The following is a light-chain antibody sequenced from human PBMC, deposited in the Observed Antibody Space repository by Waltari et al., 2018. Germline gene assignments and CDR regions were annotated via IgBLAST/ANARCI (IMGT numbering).Light chain of an antibody. CDR1: QTITRSW. V-gene: IGKV3-20*01. J-gene: IGKJ4*01. CDR2: GAS. Sequence: EIVLTQSPGTLSVSPGERVTVSCRARQTITRSWLTWYHQKPGQAPRLLIYGASNRAPGIPDRFSVSGSGTDFTLTISRLEPEDSAVYYCQQYDGSVVTFGGGTKVEIK. CDR3: QQYDGSVVT.